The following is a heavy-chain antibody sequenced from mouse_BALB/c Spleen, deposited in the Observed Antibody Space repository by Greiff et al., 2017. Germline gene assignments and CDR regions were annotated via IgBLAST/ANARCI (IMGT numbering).Heavy chain of an antibody. V-gene: IGHV5-9-3*01. CDR3: ARRGYGYAMDY. CDR2: ISSGGSYT. D-gene: IGHD3-1*01. J-gene: IGHJ4*01. CDR1: GFTFSSYA. Sequence: EVHLVESGGGLVKPGGSLKLSCAASGFTFSSYAMSWVRQNPEKRLEWVATISSGGSYTYYPDSVKGRFTISRDNAKNTLYLQMSSLRSEDTAMYYCARRGYGYAMDYWGQGTSVTVSS.